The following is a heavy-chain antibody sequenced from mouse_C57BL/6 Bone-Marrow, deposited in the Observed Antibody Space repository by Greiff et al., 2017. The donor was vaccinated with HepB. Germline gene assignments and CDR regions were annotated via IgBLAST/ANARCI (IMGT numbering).Heavy chain of an antibody. Sequence: QVQLQQSGPELVKPGASVKISCKASGYAFSSSWMNWVKQRPGKGLEWIGRIYPGDGDTNYNGKFKGKATLTADKSSSTAYMQLSSLTSEDSVVYFCARWYWEDYWGQGTSVTVSS. D-gene: IGHD4-1*01. CDR2: IYPGDGDT. CDR1: GYAFSSSW. J-gene: IGHJ4*01. CDR3: ARWYWEDY. V-gene: IGHV1-82*01.